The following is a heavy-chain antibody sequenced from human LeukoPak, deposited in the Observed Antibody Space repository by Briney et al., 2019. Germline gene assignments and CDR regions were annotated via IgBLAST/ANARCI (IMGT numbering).Heavy chain of an antibody. CDR1: GGSISSGGYY. CDR2: IYYSGST. Sequence: SETLSLTCTVSGGSISSGGYYWSWIRQHPGKGLEWIGYIYYSGSTYYNPSLKSRVTISVDTSKNQFSLKLSSATAADTAVYYCAREREDCSGGSCYHYFDYWGQGTLVTVSS. CDR3: AREREDCSGGSCYHYFDY. J-gene: IGHJ4*02. D-gene: IGHD2-15*01. V-gene: IGHV4-31*03.